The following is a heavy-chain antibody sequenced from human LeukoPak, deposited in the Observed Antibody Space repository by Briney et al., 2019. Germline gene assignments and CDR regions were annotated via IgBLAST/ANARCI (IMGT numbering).Heavy chain of an antibody. CDR2: IWYDGSNK. Sequence: SGGSLRLSCAASGFTFINVWMTWARQAPGKGLEWVAVIWYDGSNKYYADSVKGRFTISRDNSKNTLYLQMNSLRAEDTAVYYCARDLSKHYYYGMDVWGQGTTVTVSS. CDR1: GFTFINVW. D-gene: IGHD4-11*01. J-gene: IGHJ6*02. V-gene: IGHV3-33*08. CDR3: ARDLSKHYYYGMDV.